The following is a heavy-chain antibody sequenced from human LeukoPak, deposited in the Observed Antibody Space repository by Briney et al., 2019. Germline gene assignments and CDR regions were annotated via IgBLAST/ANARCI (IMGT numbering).Heavy chain of an antibody. CDR3: AKDRNSGYDYGLPPPVDY. CDR1: GFTFSNYL. V-gene: IGHV3-23*01. Sequence: PGGSLRLSCAASGFTFSNYLMAWVRQLPGKGLEWVSAISGSGGSTYYADSVKGRFTISRDNSKNTLYLQMNSLRAEDTAVYYCAKDRNSGYDYGLPPPVDYWGQGALVTVSS. J-gene: IGHJ4*02. CDR2: ISGSGGST. D-gene: IGHD5-12*01.